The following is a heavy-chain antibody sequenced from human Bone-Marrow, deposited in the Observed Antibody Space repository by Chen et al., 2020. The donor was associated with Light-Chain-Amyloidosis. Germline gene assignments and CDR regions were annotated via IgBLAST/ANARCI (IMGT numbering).Heavy chain of an antibody. Sequence: EVQLVESGGGLVQPGGSLRLSLAASGFPFSNYWMSWVRQAPGKGLEWVAHIKKDGSDKYYVDSVKGRFTISRDNAKISLYLQMNSLRAEDTAVYYCATYNYYSFADWGQGTLVTVSS. CDR1: GFPFSNYW. CDR2: IKKDGSDK. J-gene: IGHJ4*02. V-gene: IGHV3-7*03. D-gene: IGHD5-18*01. CDR3: ATYNYYSFAD.